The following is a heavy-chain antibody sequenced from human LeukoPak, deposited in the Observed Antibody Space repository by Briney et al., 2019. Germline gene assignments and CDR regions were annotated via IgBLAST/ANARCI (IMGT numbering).Heavy chain of an antibody. V-gene: IGHV4-31*03. CDR2: IYYSGST. J-gene: IGHJ5*02. CDR3: ARAQKYYYGSGSHPYNWFDP. D-gene: IGHD3-10*01. Sequence: SETLSLTCTVSGGSIRSGGYYWSWIRQHPGKGLEWIGYIYYSGSTYYNPSLKSRVTISVDTSKNQFSLKLSSVTAADTAVYYCARAQKYYYGSGSHPYNWFDPWGQGTLVTVSS. CDR1: GGSIRSGGYY.